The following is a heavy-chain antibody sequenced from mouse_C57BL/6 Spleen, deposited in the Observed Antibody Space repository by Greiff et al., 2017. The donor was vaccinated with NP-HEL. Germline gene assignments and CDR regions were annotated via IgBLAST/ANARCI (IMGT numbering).Heavy chain of an antibody. V-gene: IGHV3-6*01. CDR2: ISYDGSN. J-gene: IGHJ1*01. Sequence: EVQLQESGPGLVKPSQSLSLTCSVTGYSITSGYYWNWIRQFPGNKLEWMGYISYDGSNNYNPSLKNRISITRDTSKNQFFLKLNSVTTEDTATYYCARGVLRYWYFDVWGPGTTVTVSA. CDR1: GYSITSGYY. D-gene: IGHD1-1*01. CDR3: ARGVLRYWYFDV.